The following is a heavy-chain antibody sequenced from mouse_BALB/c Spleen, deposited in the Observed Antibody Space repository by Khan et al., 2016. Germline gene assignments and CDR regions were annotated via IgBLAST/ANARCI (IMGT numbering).Heavy chain of an antibody. J-gene: IGHJ2*01. CDR2: IRNKANGYTT. V-gene: IGHV7-3*02. CDR1: EFTFTDYY. D-gene: IGHD1-1*01. Sequence: EVELVESGGGLVQPGGSLRLSCATSEFTFTDYYMSWVRQPPGKALEWLGFIRNKANGYTTEYSASVKGRFTISRDNSQSILYLQMNTLRSEDSATYYCARTVRNYFDYWGQGTTLTFSS. CDR3: ARTVRNYFDY.